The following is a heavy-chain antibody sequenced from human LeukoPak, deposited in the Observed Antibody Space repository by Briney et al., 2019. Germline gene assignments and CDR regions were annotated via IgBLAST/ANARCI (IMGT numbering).Heavy chain of an antibody. J-gene: IGHJ4*02. Sequence: GGSLRLSCVASGFTFSDYYMSWIRQAPGKGLEWVSYIRSSGTTIHYADTVKGRFTISRDNAKNSLYLQMNSLRAEDTAVYYCARDRGAVTDVFDYWGQGTLVTVSS. V-gene: IGHV3-11*04. CDR1: GFTFSDYY. D-gene: IGHD6-19*01. CDR2: IRSSGTTI. CDR3: ARDRGAVTDVFDY.